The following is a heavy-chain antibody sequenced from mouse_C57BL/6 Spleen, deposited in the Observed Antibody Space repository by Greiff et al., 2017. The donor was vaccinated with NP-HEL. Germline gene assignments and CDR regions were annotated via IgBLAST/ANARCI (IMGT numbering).Heavy chain of an antibody. V-gene: IGHV1-76*01. CDR2: IYPGSGTP. CDR1: GYTFTDYY. J-gene: IGHJ1*03. Sequence: QVQLQQSGAELVRPGASVKLSCKASGYTFTDYYINWVKQRPGQGLEWIARIYPGSGTPYYNEKFKGKATLTAEKSSSTAYMQLSSLTSEDSAVYFCARSLPPLGYFDVWGTGTTVTVSS. CDR3: ARSLPPLGYFDV.